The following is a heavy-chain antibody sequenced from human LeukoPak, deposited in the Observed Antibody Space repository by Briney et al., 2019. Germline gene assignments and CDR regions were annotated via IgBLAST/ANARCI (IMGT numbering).Heavy chain of an antibody. Sequence: GGSLRLSCEASGFTFRTYGMSWVRQAPGKGLEWVSGIIDTGRSTFYIDSVKGQFTISRDNSRGTLYLQMNSLRAEDTAMYYCAKDHCTATNCFAGFDYWGRGALVTVSS. CDR2: IIDTGRST. D-gene: IGHD2-15*01. V-gene: IGHV3-23*01. CDR1: GFTFRTYG. J-gene: IGHJ4*02. CDR3: AKDHCTATNCFAGFDY.